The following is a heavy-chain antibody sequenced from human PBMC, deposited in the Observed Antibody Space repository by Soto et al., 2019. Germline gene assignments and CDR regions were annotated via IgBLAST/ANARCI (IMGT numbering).Heavy chain of an antibody. V-gene: IGHV3-23*01. Sequence: GGSLRLSCTASGFTFSSHAMTWVRQAPGKGLEWVSGLSDSGGSIYYADSVKGRFTISRDNSMNTLYLQMNTLRAEDTAVYYCAKERSSGWSFDYWGQGTLVTVSS. CDR2: LSDSGGSI. D-gene: IGHD6-19*01. CDR1: GFTFSSHA. CDR3: AKERSSGWSFDY. J-gene: IGHJ4*02.